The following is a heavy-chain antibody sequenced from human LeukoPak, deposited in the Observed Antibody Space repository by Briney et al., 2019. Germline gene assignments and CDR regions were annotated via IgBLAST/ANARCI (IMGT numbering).Heavy chain of an antibody. J-gene: IGHJ5*02. Sequence: GGSQRLSCAASGFTFSSYAMHWVRQAPGKGLEWVAVIPYDGSNKYYADSVKGRFTISRDNSKNTLYLQMNSLRAEDTAVYYCARQGAGYDSSGYYSDWFDPWGQGTLVTVSS. CDR1: GFTFSSYA. CDR3: ARQGAGYDSSGYYSDWFDP. D-gene: IGHD3-22*01. V-gene: IGHV3-30-3*01. CDR2: IPYDGSNK.